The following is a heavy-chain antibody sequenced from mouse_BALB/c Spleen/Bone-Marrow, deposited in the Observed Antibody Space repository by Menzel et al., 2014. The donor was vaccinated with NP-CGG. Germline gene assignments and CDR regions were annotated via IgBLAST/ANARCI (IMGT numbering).Heavy chain of an antibody. CDR3: ARGGGYYYAMDY. CDR2: IWAGGST. V-gene: IGHV2-9*02. Sequence: QVQLQQSGPGLVAPSQSLSITCTVSGFSLTSYGVHWVRQPPGKGLEWLGVIWAGGSTNYNSALMSRLSISKDNSKSQVILKMNRLQTDDTAMYYCARGGGYYYAMDYWGQGTSVTVSS. J-gene: IGHJ4*01. CDR1: GFSLTSYG.